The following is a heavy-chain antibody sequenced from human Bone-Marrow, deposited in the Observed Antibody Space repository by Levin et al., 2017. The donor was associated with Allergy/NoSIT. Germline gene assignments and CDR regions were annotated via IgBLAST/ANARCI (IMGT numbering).Heavy chain of an antibody. D-gene: IGHD6-13*01. J-gene: IGHJ5*02. V-gene: IGHV4-59*01. Sequence: PGGSLRLSCTVSGGSISNYYWGWIRQPPGKGLECLGYIHYSGSTTYNPSLRSRVTISIDTSKNQFSLRLSSVTTADTAVYYCARVSAATADPWGQGTLVTVSS. CDR3: ARVSAATADP. CDR1: GGSISNYY. CDR2: IHYSGST.